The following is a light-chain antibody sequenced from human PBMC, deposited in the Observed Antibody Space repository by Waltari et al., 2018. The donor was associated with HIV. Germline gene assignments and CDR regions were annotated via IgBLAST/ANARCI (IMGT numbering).Light chain of an antibody. CDR2: QDS. Sequence: SYELTQPPSVSVSPGQTASITCSGDKLGDNYACWYQQKPGQSPVLVIYQDSKRPSGIPERFSSSNSGNTATLTISGTQAMDEADYYCQAWDSSTDVVFGGGTKLTVL. CDR3: QAWDSSTDVV. J-gene: IGLJ2*01. V-gene: IGLV3-1*01. CDR1: KLGDNY.